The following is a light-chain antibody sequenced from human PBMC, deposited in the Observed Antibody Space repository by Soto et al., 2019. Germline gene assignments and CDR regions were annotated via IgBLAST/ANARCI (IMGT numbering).Light chain of an antibody. J-gene: IGKJ1*01. V-gene: IGKV3-15*01. Sequence: EIVMTQSPATLSVSPGERATLSCRASQSVSSNLAWYQQKPGQAPRLLIYGASTRATGIPARFSGSGSGTEFTLTISSLQSEDFPVYYCKQYHNWPCTFGQGTKVEIK. CDR1: QSVSSN. CDR3: KQYHNWPCT. CDR2: GAS.